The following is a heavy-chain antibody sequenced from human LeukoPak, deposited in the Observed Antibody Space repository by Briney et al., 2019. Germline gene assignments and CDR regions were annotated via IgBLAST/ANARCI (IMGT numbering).Heavy chain of an antibody. CDR3: ARSTDIVATTHYDY. J-gene: IGHJ4*02. CDR2: INHSGST. V-gene: IGHV4-34*01. Sequence: PSETLSLTCAVYGGSFSVYYWSWIRQPPGKGLEWIGEINHSGSTNYNPSLKSRVTISVDTSKNQFSLKLSSVTAADTAVYYCARSTDIVATTHYDYWGQGTLVTVSS. D-gene: IGHD5-12*01. CDR1: GGSFSVYY.